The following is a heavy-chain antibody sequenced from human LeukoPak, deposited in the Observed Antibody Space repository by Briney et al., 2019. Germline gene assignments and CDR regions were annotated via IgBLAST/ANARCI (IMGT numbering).Heavy chain of an antibody. D-gene: IGHD3-22*01. V-gene: IGHV3-23*01. Sequence: GGPLRLSCAASGFTFSSYAMSWVRQAPGKGLEWVSGISGSGGTTYYADSVKGRLTTSRDNSKNTLYLQMNSLRAEDTAVYYCAKDKGNYYDSSGYFDYWGQGTLVTVSS. CDR2: ISGSGGTT. J-gene: IGHJ4*02. CDR3: AKDKGNYYDSSGYFDY. CDR1: GFTFSSYA.